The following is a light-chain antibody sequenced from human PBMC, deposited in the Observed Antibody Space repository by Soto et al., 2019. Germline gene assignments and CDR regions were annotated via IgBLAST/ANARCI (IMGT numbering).Light chain of an antibody. J-gene: IGLJ1*01. Sequence: QPVLTQPASVSGSPGQSIAISCIGSNSDVGGYNYVSWHQQHPGKAPKVVIYDVSNRPSGVSDRFSGSKSGNTASLTISGLQAEDEADYYCSSYTSSSTYVFGTGTKVTVL. V-gene: IGLV2-14*01. CDR2: DVS. CDR3: SSYTSSSTYV. CDR1: NSDVGGYNY.